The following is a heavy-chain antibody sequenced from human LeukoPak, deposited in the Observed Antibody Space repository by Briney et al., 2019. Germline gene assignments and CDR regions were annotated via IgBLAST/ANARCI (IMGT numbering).Heavy chain of an antibody. CDR3: AKGSYYDSSGSFYFDY. V-gene: IGHV3-23*01. D-gene: IGHD3-22*01. Sequence: GGSLRLSCAASGFTFSSYAMSWVRQAPGKGLEWVSGISGSGDDTYYADSVKGRFTISRDNPKNTLYVQVNSLGTEDTAAYYCAKGSYYDSSGSFYFDYWGQGTLVTVSS. CDR2: ISGSGDDT. J-gene: IGHJ4*02. CDR1: GFTFSSYA.